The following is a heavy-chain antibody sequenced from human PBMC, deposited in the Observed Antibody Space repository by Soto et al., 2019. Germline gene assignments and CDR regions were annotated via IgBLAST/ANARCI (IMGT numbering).Heavy chain of an antibody. CDR2: INHSGST. J-gene: IGHJ6*02. CDR3: ARGGGYEDYYYGMDV. D-gene: IGHD5-12*01. Sequence: ASETLSLTCAVYGGSFSGYYWSWIRQPPGKGLEWIGEINHSGSTNYNPSLKSRVTISVDTSKNQFSLKLSSVTAADTAVYYCARGGGYEDYYYGMDVWGQGTTVTVSS. CDR1: GGSFSGYY. V-gene: IGHV4-34*01.